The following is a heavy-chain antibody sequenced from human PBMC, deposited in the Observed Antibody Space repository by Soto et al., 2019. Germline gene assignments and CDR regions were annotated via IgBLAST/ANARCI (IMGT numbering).Heavy chain of an antibody. J-gene: IGHJ5*02. Sequence: PSETLSLTCTVSGGSISSSSYYWGWIRQPPGKGLEWIGSIYYSGSTYYNPSLKSRVTISVDTSKNQFSLKLSSVTAADTAVYYCASSEVLLWFGKLQTRNNWFDPWGQGTLVTVSS. D-gene: IGHD3-10*01. V-gene: IGHV4-39*01. CDR2: IYYSGST. CDR3: ASSEVLLWFGKLQTRNNWFDP. CDR1: GGSISSSSYY.